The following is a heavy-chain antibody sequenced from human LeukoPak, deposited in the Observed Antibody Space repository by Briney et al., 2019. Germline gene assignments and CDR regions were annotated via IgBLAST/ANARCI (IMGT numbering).Heavy chain of an antibody. CDR2: ISSSGSYI. V-gene: IGHV3-21*06. J-gene: IGHJ4*02. CDR1: GFTFSSYA. Sequence: PGGSLRLSCAASGFTFSSYAIQWVRQAPGKGLEWVSSISSSGSYIYYADSVKGRFTISRDNAKNSLDLQMNSLRVEDTAVYYCARDYGSSLDYWGQGTLVTVSS. D-gene: IGHD6-6*01. CDR3: ARDYGSSLDY.